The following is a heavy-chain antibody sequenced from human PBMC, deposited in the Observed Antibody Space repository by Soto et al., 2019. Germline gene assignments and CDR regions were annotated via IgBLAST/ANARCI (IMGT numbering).Heavy chain of an antibody. D-gene: IGHD1-26*01. CDR2: INPNSGGT. V-gene: IGHV1-2*02. J-gene: IGHJ4*01. Sequence: GASVKVSCKASGYSFTAYCVHWVRQAPGQGLAWMGWINPNSGGTNYAQRFQGRVAMTTDTSTNTAYMELNSLKSDDTALYFCARSSGTYSDFDYWGQGTQVTVSS. CDR1: GYSFTAYC. CDR3: ARSSGTYSDFDY.